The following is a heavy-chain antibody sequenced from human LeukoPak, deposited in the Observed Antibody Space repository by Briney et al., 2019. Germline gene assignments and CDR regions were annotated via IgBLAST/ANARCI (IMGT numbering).Heavy chain of an antibody. CDR3: ARDAHYHGSGSYYTDAFDI. D-gene: IGHD3-10*01. V-gene: IGHV1-69*06. CDR2: IIPIFGTA. CDR1: GGTFSSYA. J-gene: IGHJ3*02. Sequence: SVKVSCKASGGTFSSYAISWVRQAPGQGLEWMGGIIPIFGTANYAQKFQGRVTITADKSTSTAYMELSSLRSEDTAVYYCARDAHYHGSGSYYTDAFDIWGQGTMVTVSS.